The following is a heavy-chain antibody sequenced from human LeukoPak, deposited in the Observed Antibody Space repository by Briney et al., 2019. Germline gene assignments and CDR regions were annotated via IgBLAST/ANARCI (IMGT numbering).Heavy chain of an antibody. CDR1: GXXFXSYS. J-gene: IGHJ4*02. Sequence: RXSXTXXGXXFXSYSXNWVRQAPGKGLEWVSSISSSSSYIYYADSVKGRFTISRDNAKNSLYLQMNSLRAEDTAVYYCARGQVGPTGFDYWGQGXXV. D-gene: IGHD1-26*01. V-gene: IGHV3-21*01. CDR2: ISSSSSYI. CDR3: ARGQVGPTGFDY.